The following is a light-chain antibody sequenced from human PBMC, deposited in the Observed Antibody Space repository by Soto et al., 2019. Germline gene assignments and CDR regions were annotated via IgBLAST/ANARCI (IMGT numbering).Light chain of an antibody. CDR3: QQYNSYPIT. CDR1: QGISNY. V-gene: IGKV1-16*02. CDR2: AGS. J-gene: IGKJ5*01. Sequence: DIQLTQSPCSLAAFVGNRFTVGSRANQGISNYFAWFQQKTGKAPKSLIYAGSSLQSGVTSKFSGSGSGTAFTLTISSLQPEDFATYYCQQYNSYPITFGQGTRLEIK.